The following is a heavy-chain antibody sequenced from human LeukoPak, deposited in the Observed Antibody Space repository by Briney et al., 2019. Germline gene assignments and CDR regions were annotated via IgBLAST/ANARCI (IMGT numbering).Heavy chain of an antibody. CDR2: INPNSGGT. D-gene: IGHD6-19*01. V-gene: IGHV1-2*02. Sequence: ASVKVSCKASGYTFTGHYIHWVRQAPGQGLEWMGWINPNSGGTRYAQKFQGRVTVTRDTSSSTAYMELSRLTSDDTAVYYCARVMYSSGWYPLDYWGQGTLVTVSS. CDR1: GYTFTGHY. J-gene: IGHJ4*02. CDR3: ARVMYSSGWYPLDY.